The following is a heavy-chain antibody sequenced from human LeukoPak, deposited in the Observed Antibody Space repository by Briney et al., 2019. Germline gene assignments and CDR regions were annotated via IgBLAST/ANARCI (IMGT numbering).Heavy chain of an antibody. CDR2: INPNSGGT. D-gene: IGHD2-15*01. V-gene: IGHV1-2*02. Sequence: ASVKVSCKASVYTFTAYYIHWVRQAPGQGLEWMGWINPNSGGTDYAQKFQGRVTMTRDTSITTAYMEMNRLTSGDTAVYFCARVSKLGCSGVTCYSAFDYWGQGSLVIVSS. CDR3: ARVSKLGCSGVTCYSAFDY. J-gene: IGHJ4*02. CDR1: VYTFTAYY.